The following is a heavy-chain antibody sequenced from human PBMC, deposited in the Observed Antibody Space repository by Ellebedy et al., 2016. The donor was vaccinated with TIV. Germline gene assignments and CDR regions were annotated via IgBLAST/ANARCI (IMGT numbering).Heavy chain of an antibody. CDR1: GFTFSGYC. D-gene: IGHD2-2*01. CDR3: ARTGGRHSTGSGFY. Sequence: GESLKISCAASGFTFSGYCMSRVRQAPGKGLEWVANLKEDGSEAYYVDSVKGRFPISRDNAKNSLYLQMSNLRAEDKAVFYCARTGGRHSTGSGFYWGQGTRVTVST. CDR2: LKEDGSEA. V-gene: IGHV3-7*03. J-gene: IGHJ4*02.